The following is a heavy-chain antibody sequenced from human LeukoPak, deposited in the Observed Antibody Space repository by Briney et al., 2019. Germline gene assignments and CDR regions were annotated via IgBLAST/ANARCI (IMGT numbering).Heavy chain of an antibody. D-gene: IGHD4-23*01. CDR2: ISSSADST. Sequence: GGSLRLSCVASGFSFGNYAMSWVRQAPGKGLAWVSVISSSADSTYYADSVKGRFTISRGNSKNTLFLQMNSLRAEDTAVYYCAKPLEKYTYGGNFDYWGQGILVTVSS. CDR1: GFSFGNYA. J-gene: IGHJ4*02. CDR3: AKPLEKYTYGGNFDY. V-gene: IGHV3-23*01.